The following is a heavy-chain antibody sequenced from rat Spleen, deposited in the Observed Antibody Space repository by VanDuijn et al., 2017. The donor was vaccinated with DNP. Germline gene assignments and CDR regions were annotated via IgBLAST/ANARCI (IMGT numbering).Heavy chain of an antibody. D-gene: IGHD1-11*01. Sequence: EVQLVESGGGLVQPGRSLKLSCAASGFTFSSFGMAWVRQAPTKGLEWVASISTGGGNTYYRDSVKGRFTISRDNTKNTQYLQMDSLRSEDTATYCCVILDQLRSYFDYWGQGVMVTVSS. CDR3: VILDQLRSYFDY. CDR2: ISTGGGNT. J-gene: IGHJ2*01. V-gene: IGHV5S13*01. CDR1: GFTFSSFG.